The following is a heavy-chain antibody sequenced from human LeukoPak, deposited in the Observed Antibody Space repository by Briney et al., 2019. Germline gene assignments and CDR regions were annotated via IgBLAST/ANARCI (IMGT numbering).Heavy chain of an antibody. CDR2: TNAGNGNT. D-gene: IGHD6-19*01. V-gene: IGHV1-3*01. J-gene: IGHJ4*02. CDR3: AREAQIAVQFDY. CDR1: GYTFTSYA. Sequence: ASVKVSCKASGYTFTSYAMQWVRQAPGQRLEWMGWTNAGNGNTKYSQKFQGRVTITRDTSASTAYMELSSLRSEDTAVYYCAREAQIAVQFDYWGQGTLVTVSS.